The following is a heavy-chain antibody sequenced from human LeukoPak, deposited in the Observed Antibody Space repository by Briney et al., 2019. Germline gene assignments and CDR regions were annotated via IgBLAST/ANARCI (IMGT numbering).Heavy chain of an antibody. CDR2: IYTSGST. Sequence: PSETLSLTCSVSGGSITYYYCNWIRQAPGKGLEWIGYIYTSGSTNYNPSLKSRVTMSVDTSNNRVSLKLSSVTAADTAVYYCAKWGDAFDLWGQGTMVTVSS. D-gene: IGHD2-8*01. CDR1: GGSITYYY. V-gene: IGHV4-4*09. CDR3: AKWGDAFDL. J-gene: IGHJ3*01.